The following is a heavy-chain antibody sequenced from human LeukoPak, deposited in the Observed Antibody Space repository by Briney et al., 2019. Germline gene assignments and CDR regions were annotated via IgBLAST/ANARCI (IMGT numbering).Heavy chain of an antibody. CDR1: GFTFSSYG. V-gene: IGHV3-30*18. CDR2: ISYDGSNK. J-gene: IGHJ4*02. D-gene: IGHD3-10*01. CDR3: AKDQDYYGSGSYYNALED. Sequence: PGRSLRLPCAASGFTFSSYGMHWVRQAPGKGLEWVAVISYDGSNKYYADSVKGRFTISRDNSENTLYLQMNSLRAEDTAVYYCAKDQDYYGSGSYYNALEDWGQGTLVTVSS.